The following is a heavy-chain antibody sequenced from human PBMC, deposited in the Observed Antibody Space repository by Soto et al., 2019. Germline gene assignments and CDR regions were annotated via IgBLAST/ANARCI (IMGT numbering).Heavy chain of an antibody. V-gene: IGHV1-46*01. Sequence: GASVKVSCKASGYTFTSYYMHWVRQAPGQGLEWMGIINPSGGSTSYAQKFQGRVTMTRDTSTSTVYMELSSLRSEDTAVYYCASYSRDGSCCDDAFDIWGQGTMVTVSS. CDR1: GYTFTSYY. J-gene: IGHJ3*02. CDR3: ASYSRDGSCCDDAFDI. D-gene: IGHD2-15*01. CDR2: INPSGGST.